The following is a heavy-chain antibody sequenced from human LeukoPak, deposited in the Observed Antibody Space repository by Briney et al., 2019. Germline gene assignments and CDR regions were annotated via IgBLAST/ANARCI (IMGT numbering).Heavy chain of an antibody. CDR2: ISSSSSTI. Sequence: GGSLRLSCAASGFTFSSYSTNWVRQAPGKGLEWVSYISSSSSTIYYADSVKGRFTISRDNAKNSLYLQMNSLRAEDTAVYYCARDGLKLLWFGEFNWGQGTLVTVSS. CDR3: ARDGLKLLWFGEFN. CDR1: GFTFSSYS. V-gene: IGHV3-48*04. J-gene: IGHJ4*02. D-gene: IGHD3-10*01.